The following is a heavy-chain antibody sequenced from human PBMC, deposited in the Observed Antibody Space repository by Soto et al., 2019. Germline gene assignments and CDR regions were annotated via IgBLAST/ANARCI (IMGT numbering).Heavy chain of an antibody. CDR2: INSDGSST. CDR3: ARAYSSGNYYYGMDV. J-gene: IGHJ6*02. CDR1: GFTFSRYW. D-gene: IGHD6-19*01. V-gene: IGHV3-74*01. Sequence: GGSLRLSCAASGFTFSRYWMHWVRQAPGKGLVWVSRINSDGSSTSYADSVKGRFTISRDNAKNTLYLQMNSLRAEDTAVYYCARAYSSGNYYYGMDVWGQGTTVTVSS.